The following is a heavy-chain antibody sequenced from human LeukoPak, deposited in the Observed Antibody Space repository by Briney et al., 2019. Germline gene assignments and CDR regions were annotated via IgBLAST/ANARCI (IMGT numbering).Heavy chain of an antibody. CDR2: VFYSGST. CDR1: GGSFSGYY. D-gene: IGHD3-22*01. Sequence: SETLSLTCAVYGGSFSGYYWSWIRQPPGKGLEWVGYVFYSGSTSYNPSLKSRVTISVDTSKNQFSLKLNSVTAADTAVYYCARHYYTDPFDYWGQGTLVTVSS. J-gene: IGHJ4*02. CDR3: ARHYYTDPFDY. V-gene: IGHV4-59*08.